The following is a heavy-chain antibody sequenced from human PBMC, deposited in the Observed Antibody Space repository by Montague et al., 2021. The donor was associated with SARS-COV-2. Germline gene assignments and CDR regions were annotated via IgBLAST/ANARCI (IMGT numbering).Heavy chain of an antibody. Sequence: SLRLSCAASGFTFSSYGMHWVRQAPGKGLEWVAVIWYDGSNENYRDSVKGRFTISRDNSKNTLYLQMNSLRAEDTAVYYCARDSGYSYGSPPYWFFAVWGRGTLVSVSS. D-gene: IGHD5-18*01. CDR3: ARDSGYSYGSPPYWFFAV. CDR2: IWYDGSNE. J-gene: IGHJ2*01. V-gene: IGHV3-33*01. CDR1: GFTFSSYG.